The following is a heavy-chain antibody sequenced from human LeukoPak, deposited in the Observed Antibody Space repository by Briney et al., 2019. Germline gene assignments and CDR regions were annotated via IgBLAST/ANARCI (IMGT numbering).Heavy chain of an antibody. J-gene: IGHJ6*02. V-gene: IGHV3-33*01. CDR2: IWYDGSNK. CDR3: ARENPAYYYYYGMDV. CDR1: GFTFSSYG. Sequence: GRSLRLSCAASGFTFSSYGMHWVRQAPGKGLEWVAVIWYDGSNKYYADSVKGRFTISRDNSKNTLYLQMNSLRAEDTAVYYCARENPAYYYYYGMDVWGQGTTVTVSS. D-gene: IGHD1-14*01.